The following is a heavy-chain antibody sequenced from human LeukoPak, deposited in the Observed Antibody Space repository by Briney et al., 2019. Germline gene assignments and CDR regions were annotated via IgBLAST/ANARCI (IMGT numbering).Heavy chain of an antibody. J-gene: IGHJ6*02. CDR3: ARDRWDILTGYKYYYYYYGMDV. CDR2: INAGNGNT. V-gene: IGHV1-3*01. Sequence: GASVKVSCKASGYTFTSYAMHWVRQAPGQRLEWMGWINAGNGNTKYSQKFQGRVTITRDTSASTAYMELSSLRSEDTAVYYCARDRWDILTGYKYYYYYYGMDVWGQGTTVTVSS. D-gene: IGHD3-9*01. CDR1: GYTFTSYA.